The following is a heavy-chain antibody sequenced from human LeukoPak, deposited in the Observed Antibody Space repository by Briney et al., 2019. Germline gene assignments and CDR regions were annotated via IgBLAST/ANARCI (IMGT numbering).Heavy chain of an antibody. Sequence: GGSLRLSCAASGFTFSVFAVSWVRQAPGKGLEWVSSVSGSGGSTYYADSVKGRFTISRDNSNNTLYLQMNSLRAEDTAVYYCSKVTTWLQQHSFDYWGQGTLVTVSS. CDR1: GFTFSVFA. J-gene: IGHJ4*02. D-gene: IGHD5-24*01. CDR3: SKVTTWLQQHSFDY. V-gene: IGHV3-23*01. CDR2: VSGSGGST.